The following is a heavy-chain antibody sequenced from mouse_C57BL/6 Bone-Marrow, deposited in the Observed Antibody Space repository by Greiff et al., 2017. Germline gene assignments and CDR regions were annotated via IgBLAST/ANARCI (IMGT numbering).Heavy chain of an antibody. Sequence: VQLQQSGAELVRPGTSVKVSCKASGYAFTNYLIEWVKQRPGQGLEWIGVINPGSGGTNYNEKFKGKATLTADKSSSTAYLQLSSLTSEDSAVYFWARSKNWDSGFAYWCQGTLVTVSA. CDR3: ARSKNWDSGFAY. J-gene: IGHJ3*01. CDR2: INPGSGGT. V-gene: IGHV1-54*01. CDR1: GYAFTNYL. D-gene: IGHD4-1*01.